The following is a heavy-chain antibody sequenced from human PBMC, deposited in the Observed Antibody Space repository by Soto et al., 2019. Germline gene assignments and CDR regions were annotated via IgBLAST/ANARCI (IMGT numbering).Heavy chain of an antibody. CDR3: ARDGYYYDSSGYYYVFDYFDY. CDR2: IDPNSGGT. Sequence: ASVKVSCKASGYTFTAYTMHWVRQAPGQGLEWMGWIDPNSGGTNYAQKFQGRVTMTRDTPISTAYMELSRLRSDDTAVYYCARDGYYYDSSGYYYVFDYFDYWGHGTLVTVSS. V-gene: IGHV1-2*02. D-gene: IGHD3-22*01. J-gene: IGHJ4*01. CDR1: GYTFTAYT.